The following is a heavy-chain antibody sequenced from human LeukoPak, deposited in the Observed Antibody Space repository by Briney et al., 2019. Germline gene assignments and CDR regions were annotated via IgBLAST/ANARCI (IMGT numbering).Heavy chain of an antibody. CDR3: ARGLGYSSSVYYYYYYGMDV. V-gene: IGHV1-69*04. CDR2: IIPILGIA. CDR1: GGTFSSYA. J-gene: IGHJ6*02. Sequence: SVNVSCKASGGTFSSYAISWVRQAPGQGLEWMGRIIPILGIANYAQKFQGRVTITADKSTSTAYMELSSLRSEDTAVYYCARGLGYSSSVYYYYYYGMDVWGQGTTVTVSS. D-gene: IGHD6-6*01.